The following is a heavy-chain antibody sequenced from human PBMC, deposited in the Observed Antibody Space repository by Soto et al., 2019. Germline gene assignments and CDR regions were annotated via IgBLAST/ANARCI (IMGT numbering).Heavy chain of an antibody. V-gene: IGHV4-31*03. Sequence: QVQLQESGPGLVKPSQTLSLTCTVSGGSISSGGYYWSWIRQHPGKGLEWIGYIYYSGSTYYNPSLKSRVTISVDTSKNQFSLKLSSVTAADTAVYYCARGEIRGGDYDVGEYYYYYYGMDVWGQGTTVTVSS. D-gene: IGHD4-17*01. CDR1: GGSISSGGYY. J-gene: IGHJ6*02. CDR2: IYYSGST. CDR3: ARGEIRGGDYDVGEYYYYYYGMDV.